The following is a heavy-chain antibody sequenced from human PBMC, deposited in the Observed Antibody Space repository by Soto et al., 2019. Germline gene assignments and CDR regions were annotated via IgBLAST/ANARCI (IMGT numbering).Heavy chain of an antibody. Sequence: HVQLVQSGAEVKKPGSSLKVSCKTSGVTFSTSGISWVRQGPGQGLEWMGGIIPLFGTPKYARKFQGRVSLTADGFGPTAYLELSGLSSDDKAIYYCARVCPSICGGGNCYRLDSYFDSWGQGSQVVVSS. V-gene: IGHV1-69*01. D-gene: IGHD2-21*01. CDR3: ARVCPSICGGGNCYRLDSYFDS. CDR1: GVTFSTSG. CDR2: IIPLFGTP. J-gene: IGHJ4*03.